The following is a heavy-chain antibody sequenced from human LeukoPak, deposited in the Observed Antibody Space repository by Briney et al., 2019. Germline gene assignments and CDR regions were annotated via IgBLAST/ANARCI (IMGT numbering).Heavy chain of an antibody. CDR2: ISSSSSTI. CDR1: GFTFSSYW. Sequence: GGSLRLSCAASGFTFSSYWMHWVRQAPGKGLEWVSYISSSSSTIYYADSVKGRFTISRDNAKNSLYLQMNSLRAEDTAVYYCARELLTYYYDSSGLPFDYWGQGTLVTVSS. CDR3: ARELLTYYYDSSGLPFDY. J-gene: IGHJ4*02. D-gene: IGHD3-22*01. V-gene: IGHV3-48*01.